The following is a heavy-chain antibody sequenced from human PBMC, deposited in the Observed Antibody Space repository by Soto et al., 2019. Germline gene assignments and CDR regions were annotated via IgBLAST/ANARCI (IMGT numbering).Heavy chain of an antibody. J-gene: IGHJ6*02. D-gene: IGHD3-10*01. CDR3: ARDDGEGGMDV. Sequence: QMHLVQSGPEVRKPGSSVKVSCKASGGTFGDYGIDWVRQAPGHGLEWMGGILPVFGTPRNAQKFEGRVSLTVDAVTNTAFMELNSLRPEDTATYYCARDDGEGGMDVWGQGTTVIVSS. CDR2: ILPVFGTP. CDR1: GGTFGDYG. V-gene: IGHV1-69*01.